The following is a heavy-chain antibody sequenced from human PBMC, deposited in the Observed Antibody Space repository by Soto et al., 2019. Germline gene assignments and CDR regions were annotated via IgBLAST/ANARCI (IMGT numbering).Heavy chain of an antibody. CDR3: AKVGGV. CDR1: GFTVSDNY. Sequence: DVQMVESGGDLVQPGGSLRLSCAASGFTVSDNYMTWVRQFPGKGLECVSLLYPGGGTYYADSVTGRFSISRDNSKNTLYLQMSSLRVEDTAVYYCAKVGGVWGQGTLVTVSS. J-gene: IGHJ4*02. D-gene: IGHD3-10*01. CDR2: LYPGGGT. V-gene: IGHV3-66*01.